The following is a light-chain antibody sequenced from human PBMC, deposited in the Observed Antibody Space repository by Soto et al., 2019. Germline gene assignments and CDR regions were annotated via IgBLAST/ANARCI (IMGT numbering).Light chain of an antibody. Sequence: DIQMTQSPSSLSASVGDRVTITCRASQGIRNYLAWYQQKPGKVPKLLIYAASTLQSGGPSRFSGTGSGTDFTLFISSLQPEDVATYYCQKYNSVRTFGQGTKVEI. CDR2: AAS. V-gene: IGKV1-27*01. CDR3: QKYNSVRT. CDR1: QGIRNY. J-gene: IGKJ1*01.